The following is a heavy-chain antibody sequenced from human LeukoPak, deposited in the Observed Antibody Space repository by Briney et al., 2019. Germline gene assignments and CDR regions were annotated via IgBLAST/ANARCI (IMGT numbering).Heavy chain of an antibody. CDR2: IYYSGST. Sequence: PSETLSLTCTVSGGSISNYYWSWIRQPPGKKLEWIGYIYYSGSTNYNPSLKSRVTISVDTSKNQFSLKLSPVTAADTAVYYCARSPEDILTGYRASYYFDYWGQGTLVTVSS. CDR3: ARSPEDILTGYRASYYFDY. CDR1: GGSISNYY. V-gene: IGHV4-59*08. J-gene: IGHJ4*02. D-gene: IGHD3-9*01.